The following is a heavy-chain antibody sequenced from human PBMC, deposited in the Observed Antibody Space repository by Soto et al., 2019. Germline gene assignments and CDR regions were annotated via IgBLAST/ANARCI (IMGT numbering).Heavy chain of an antibody. Sequence: SVKVSFKGSGFTFTSSAFQWVRQARGQRLEWIGWIAVGSGYTNYAQRFQDRVTLTRDMSTATTYMELSRLTSEDTAIYYCAADATAWQQMVPSDYWGQGTLVTVSS. CDR3: AADATAWQQMVPSDY. J-gene: IGHJ4*02. CDR2: IAVGSGYT. V-gene: IGHV1-58*01. D-gene: IGHD2-8*01. CDR1: GFTFTSSA.